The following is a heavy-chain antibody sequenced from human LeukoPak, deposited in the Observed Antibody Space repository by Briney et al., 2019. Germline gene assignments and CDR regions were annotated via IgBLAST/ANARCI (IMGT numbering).Heavy chain of an antibody. D-gene: IGHD3-22*01. J-gene: IGHJ4*02. Sequence: VGSLRLSCAASGFTFDDYAMHWVRQAPGKGLEWVSLISWDGGSTYYADSVKGRFTISRDNSKNSLYLQMNSLRAEDTALYYCAKDSSDYYDSSGYIDYWGQGALVTVSS. CDR3: AKDSSDYYDSSGYIDY. CDR1: GFTFDDYA. V-gene: IGHV3-43D*04. CDR2: ISWDGGST.